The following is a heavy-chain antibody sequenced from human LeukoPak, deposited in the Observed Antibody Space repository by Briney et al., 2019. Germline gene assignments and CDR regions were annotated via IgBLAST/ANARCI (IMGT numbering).Heavy chain of an antibody. CDR3: AQVLGLVDPFDN. Sequence: GGSLRLSCAAPGFTFKNYAMGWVRQAPGKGLEWVSTLSGAGGTYYADSVKGRFTVARDDSKNTLFLQMDSLRAEDTAVYYCAQVLGLVDPFDNWGQGTLVTVSS. J-gene: IGHJ4*02. D-gene: IGHD3/OR15-3a*01. CDR2: LSGAGGT. V-gene: IGHV3-23*01. CDR1: GFTFKNYA.